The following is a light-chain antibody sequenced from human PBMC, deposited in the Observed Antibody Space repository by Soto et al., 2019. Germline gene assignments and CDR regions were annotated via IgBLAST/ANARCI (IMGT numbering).Light chain of an antibody. CDR3: QQYYSAPWT. Sequence: DIVMTQSPDSLPVSLGERATINYKSSQSVLHTSNNKNYLAWFQQKPGQPPRLLIYWASTRGSGVPDRFSGSGSGSDFTLTISSLQAEDVAVYSCQQYYSAPWTFGQGTRVEIK. J-gene: IGKJ1*01. V-gene: IGKV4-1*01. CDR2: WAS. CDR1: QSVLHTSNNKNY.